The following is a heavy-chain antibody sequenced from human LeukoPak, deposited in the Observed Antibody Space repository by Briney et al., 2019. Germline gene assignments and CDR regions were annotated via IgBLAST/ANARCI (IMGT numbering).Heavy chain of an antibody. V-gene: IGHV3-48*03. D-gene: IGHD4-23*01. Sequence: GGSLRLSCAASGFTFSSFEMNWVRQAPGKGLEWVSYVDSSGSIIYYADSVKGRFTISRDNAKNSLYLQMNSLRVEDTAVYFCASPVNSLFDPWGQGTLVTVSS. CDR2: VDSSGSII. CDR1: GFTFSSFE. J-gene: IGHJ5*02. CDR3: ASPVNSLFDP.